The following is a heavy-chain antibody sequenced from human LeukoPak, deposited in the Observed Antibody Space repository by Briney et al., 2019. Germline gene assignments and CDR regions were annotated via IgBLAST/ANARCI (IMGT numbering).Heavy chain of an antibody. CDR2: ISSSGSTI. Sequence: GGSLRLSCAASGFTFSDYYMSWIRRAPGKGLEWVSYISSSGSTIYYADSVKGRFTISRDNAKNSLYLQMNSLRAEDTAVYYCARGGSVLRYFDSSRTMDYWGQGTLVTVSS. D-gene: IGHD3-9*01. CDR1: GFTFSDYY. CDR3: ARGGSVLRYFDSSRTMDY. V-gene: IGHV3-11*01. J-gene: IGHJ4*02.